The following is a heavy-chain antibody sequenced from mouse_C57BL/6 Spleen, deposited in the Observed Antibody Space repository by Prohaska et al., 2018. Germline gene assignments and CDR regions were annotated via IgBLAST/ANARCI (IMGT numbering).Heavy chain of an antibody. D-gene: IGHD3-1*01. J-gene: IGHJ1*03. Sequence: DVQLQESGPGLVKPSQSLSLTCSVTGYSITSGYYWNWIRQFPGNKLEWMGYISYDGSNNYNPSLKNRISITRDTSKNQFFLKLNSVTTEDTATYYCAREAPYWYFDVWGTGTTVTVSS. CDR3: AREAPYWYFDV. CDR1: GYSITSGYY. V-gene: IGHV3-6*01. CDR2: ISYDGSN.